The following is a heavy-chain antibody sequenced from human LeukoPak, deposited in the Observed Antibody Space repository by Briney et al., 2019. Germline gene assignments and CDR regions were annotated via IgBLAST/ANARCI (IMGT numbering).Heavy chain of an antibody. CDR2: INHSRST. V-gene: IGHV4-34*01. Sequence: KPSKTLSLTCAVYGGSFSGYYWSWIRQPPGKGLEWIGEINHSRSTNYNPSLKSRVTISVDTSKNQFSLKLSSETAADTAVYYCARVKGTEWNWFDPWGQGTLVTVSS. D-gene: IGHD2-8*01. CDR3: ARVKGTEWNWFDP. CDR1: GGSFSGYY. J-gene: IGHJ5*02.